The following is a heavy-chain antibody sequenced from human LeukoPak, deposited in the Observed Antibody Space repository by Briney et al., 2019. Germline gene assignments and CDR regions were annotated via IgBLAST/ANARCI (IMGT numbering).Heavy chain of an antibody. CDR2: IKQDGSEK. Sequence: PGGSLRLSCAASGFTFSSYWMSWVRQAPGKGLEWVANIKQDGSEKYYVDSVKGRFTISRDNAKNSLYLQMNSLRAEDTAVYYCARGHYDSSFGLDYWGQGTLVTVSS. J-gene: IGHJ4*02. CDR1: GFTFSSYW. V-gene: IGHV3-7*01. D-gene: IGHD3-22*01. CDR3: ARGHYDSSFGLDY.